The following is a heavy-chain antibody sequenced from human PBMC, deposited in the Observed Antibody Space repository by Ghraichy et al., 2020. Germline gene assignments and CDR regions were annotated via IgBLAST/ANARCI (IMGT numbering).Heavy chain of an antibody. V-gene: IGHV1-18*01. J-gene: IGHJ6*02. Sequence: ASVKVSCRSAGYLFTLYGISWVRQAPGQGLEWMGWISAYNDRTNFAQKFQGRITLTPDTLRSTVYMELRNLTKDDTAVYYCARPYGSGSYGSSTSNYYAMDVWGQGTTVTVSS. CDR1: GYLFTLYG. CDR2: ISAYNDRT. D-gene: IGHD3-10*01. CDR3: ARPYGSGSYGSSTSNYYAMDV.